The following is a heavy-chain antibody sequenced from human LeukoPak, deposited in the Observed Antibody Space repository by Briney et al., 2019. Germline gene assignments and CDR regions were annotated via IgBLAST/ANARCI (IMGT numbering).Heavy chain of an antibody. CDR1: GFTFSSYW. D-gene: IGHD3-10*01. CDR2: INSDGSST. CDR3: ARPLGSGSPGYYGMDV. V-gene: IGHV3-74*01. Sequence: GGSLRLSCAASGFTFSSYWMHWVCQAPGKGLVWVSRINSDGSSTSYADSVKGRFTISRDNAKNTLYLQMNSLRAEDTAVYYCARPLGSGSPGYYGMDVWGQGTTVTVSS. J-gene: IGHJ6*02.